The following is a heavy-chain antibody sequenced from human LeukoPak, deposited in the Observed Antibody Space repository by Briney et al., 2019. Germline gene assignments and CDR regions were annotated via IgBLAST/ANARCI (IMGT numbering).Heavy chain of an antibody. J-gene: IGHJ6*02. CDR1: GFTFGKYW. V-gene: IGHV3-7*01. Sequence: GGSLRLSCVASGFTFGKYWMSWVRQAPGKGLEWVANIKQDGSEKYYVDSVKGRFTISRDNAKNSLYLQMNSLRAEDTAVYYCARVGCSSTSCFRDYYYYYGMDVWGQGTTVTVSS. CDR3: ARVGCSSTSCFRDYYYYYGMDV. D-gene: IGHD2-2*01. CDR2: IKQDGSEK.